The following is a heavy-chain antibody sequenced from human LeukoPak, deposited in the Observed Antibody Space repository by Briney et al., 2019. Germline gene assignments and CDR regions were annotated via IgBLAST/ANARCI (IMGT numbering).Heavy chain of an antibody. Sequence: ASVKVSCKASGYTFTGYYMHWVRQAPGQGLEWMGWINPNSGGTNYAQKFQGRVTMARDTSISTAYMELSRLRSDDTAVYYCARVFVGSGYWAPFDYWGQGTLVTVSS. CDR3: ARVFVGSGYWAPFDY. J-gene: IGHJ4*02. V-gene: IGHV1-2*02. D-gene: IGHD3-3*01. CDR2: INPNSGGT. CDR1: GYTFTGYY.